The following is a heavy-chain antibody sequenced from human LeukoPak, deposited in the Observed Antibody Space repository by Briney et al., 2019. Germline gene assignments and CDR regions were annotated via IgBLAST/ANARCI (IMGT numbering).Heavy chain of an antibody. CDR3: ARENGDTKRWLQLRHFDS. CDR2: IAYTGST. Sequence: SETLSLTCTVSGGSVSGGSISSYYWSWIRQPPGKGLEWIGFIAYTGSTNYNPSLKSRVTISVDTSKNQFSLRLNSVTAADTAVYYCARENGDTKRWLQLRHFDSWGQGTLVTVSS. J-gene: IGHJ4*02. D-gene: IGHD5-24*01. CDR1: GGSVSGGSISSYY. V-gene: IGHV4-59*12.